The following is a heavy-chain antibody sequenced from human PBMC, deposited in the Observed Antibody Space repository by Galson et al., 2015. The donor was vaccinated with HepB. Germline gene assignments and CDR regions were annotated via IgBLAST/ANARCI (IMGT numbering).Heavy chain of an antibody. D-gene: IGHD6-13*01. CDR3: AKVAGVAAAGLDY. V-gene: IGHV3-30*18. J-gene: IGHJ4*02. CDR1: GFTFSSYG. CDR2: ISYDGSNK. Sequence: SLRLSCAASGFTFSSYGMHWVRQAPGKGLEWVAVISYDGSNKYYADSVKGRFTISRDNSKNTLYLQMNSLRAEDTAVYYCAKVAGVAAAGLDYWGQGTLVTVSS.